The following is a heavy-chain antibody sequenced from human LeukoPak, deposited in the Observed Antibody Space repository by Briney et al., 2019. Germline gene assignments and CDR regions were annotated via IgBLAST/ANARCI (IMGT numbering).Heavy chain of an antibody. J-gene: IGHJ5*02. D-gene: IGHD4-17*01. Sequence: SETLSLTCTVSGGSISNYYWSWIRQPPGKRLEWIGYIYYSGSTNYNPSLKSQVTISLDTSKNQFSLKLSSVTAADTAVYYCARHPTTVTTSGNWFDPWGQGTLVTVSS. CDR1: GGSISNYY. V-gene: IGHV4-59*08. CDR3: ARHPTTVTTSGNWFDP. CDR2: IYYSGST.